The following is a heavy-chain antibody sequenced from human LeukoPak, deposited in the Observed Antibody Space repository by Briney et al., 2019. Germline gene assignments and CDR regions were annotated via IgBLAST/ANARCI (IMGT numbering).Heavy chain of an antibody. Sequence: SETLSLTCAVSGGSISSGGYSWSWIRQPPGKGLEWIGYNYHSESTYDNPSLESRVTISVDRSKNQFSLKLSSVPAVDTAVYYCAEGVDAFDIWGQGTMVTVSS. CDR1: GGSISSGGYS. CDR3: AEGVDAFDI. J-gene: IGHJ3*02. CDR2: NYHSEST. D-gene: IGHD3-16*01. V-gene: IGHV4-30-2*01.